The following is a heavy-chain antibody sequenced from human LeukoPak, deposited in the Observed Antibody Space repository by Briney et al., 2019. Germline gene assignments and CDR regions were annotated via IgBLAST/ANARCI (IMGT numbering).Heavy chain of an antibody. Sequence: SETLSLTCTVSGASISSYYWSWIRQPPGKGLEWIGYIYYSGSTRYNPSLKGRVTISVDTSKNQFSLKLSSVTAADTAAYYCARVGILRFPSNWFDPWGQGTLVTVSS. CDR1: GASISSYY. CDR3: ARVGILRFPSNWFDP. D-gene: IGHD3-3*01. J-gene: IGHJ5*02. CDR2: IYYSGST. V-gene: IGHV4-59*01.